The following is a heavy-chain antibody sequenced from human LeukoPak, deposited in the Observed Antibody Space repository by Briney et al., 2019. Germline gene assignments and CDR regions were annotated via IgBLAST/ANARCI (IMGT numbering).Heavy chain of an antibody. D-gene: IGHD2-8*01. CDR2: IKQDGSER. Sequence: GGSLRLSCAPSGFIFSSYWMSWVRQAPGKGLEWVANIKQDGSERYYVDSVKGRFTISGDNAKNSLYLQMNSLRAEDTAVYYCARKAYALDVWGKGTTVTVSS. J-gene: IGHJ6*04. V-gene: IGHV3-7*03. CDR3: ARKAYALDV. CDR1: GFIFSSYW.